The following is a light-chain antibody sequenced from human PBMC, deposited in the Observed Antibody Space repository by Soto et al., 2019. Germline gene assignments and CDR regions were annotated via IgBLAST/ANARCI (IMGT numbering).Light chain of an antibody. Sequence: NVMSKSPATLSVSPEERATLSCRASQSVSSNLAWYQQKPGQAPRLLIYGASTRATGIPARLSGSGSGTEFTLTISSLQSEDFAVYYCQQYNNWPQTFGQGTKVDIK. CDR2: GAS. V-gene: IGKV3-15*01. J-gene: IGKJ1*01. CDR3: QQYNNWPQT. CDR1: QSVSSN.